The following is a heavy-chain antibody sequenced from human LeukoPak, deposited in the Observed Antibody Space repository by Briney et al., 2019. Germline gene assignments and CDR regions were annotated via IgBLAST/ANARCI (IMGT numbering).Heavy chain of an antibody. Sequence: SETLSLTCAVYGGSFRDYYWSWIRQPPGKGLEWIGEINHNGSINYNPSLKSRVTISVDQSKKQFSLKVHFVTGADTAVYYCTRRSWFGESDDYWGQGTLVSVSS. V-gene: IGHV4-34*01. CDR3: TRRSWFGESDDY. CDR2: INHNGSI. J-gene: IGHJ4*02. CDR1: GGSFRDYY. D-gene: IGHD3-10*01.